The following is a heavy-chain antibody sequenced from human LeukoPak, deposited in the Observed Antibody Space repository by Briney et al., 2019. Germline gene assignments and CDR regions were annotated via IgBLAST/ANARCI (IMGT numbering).Heavy chain of an antibody. D-gene: IGHD1-1*01. CDR2: IYHSGST. CDR1: GYSISSGYY. V-gene: IGHV4-38-2*01. Sequence: PSETLSLTCAVSGYSISSGYYWGWIRQPPGKGLEWIGSIYHSGSTYYNPSLKSRVTISVDTSKNQFSLKLSSVTAADTAVYYCARRAASSTYYYCYMDVWGKGTTVTVSS. J-gene: IGHJ6*03. CDR3: ARRAASSTYYYCYMDV.